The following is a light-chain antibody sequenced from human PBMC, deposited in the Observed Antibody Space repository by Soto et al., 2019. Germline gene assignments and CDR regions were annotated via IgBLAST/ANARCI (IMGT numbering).Light chain of an antibody. J-gene: IGLJ3*02. CDR1: SSDVGRYNF. Sequence: QSALTQPASVSGSPGQSITISCAGTSSDVGRYNFVSWYQQLPDKAPRLIISEVNDRPSGVSNRFSGSKSGNTASLTISGLQAEDEADYHCSSYTTSSTWVFGGGTKLTVL. CDR2: EVN. V-gene: IGLV2-14*01. CDR3: SSYTTSSTWV.